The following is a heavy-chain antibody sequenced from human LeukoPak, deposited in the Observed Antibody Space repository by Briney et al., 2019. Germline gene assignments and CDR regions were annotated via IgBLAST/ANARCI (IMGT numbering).Heavy chain of an antibody. Sequence: GGSLRLSCAASGFTFSSYRRNWVRQTPGKGLEGVSYISSCSSTIYYADYVKGRFTISRDNSKNALYLQMNSLRGDDTAVYFCARDLTVHYLDYWGQGTLVTVSS. CDR1: GFTFSSYR. CDR3: ARDLTVHYLDY. J-gene: IGHJ4*02. V-gene: IGHV3-48*01. CDR2: ISSCSSTI.